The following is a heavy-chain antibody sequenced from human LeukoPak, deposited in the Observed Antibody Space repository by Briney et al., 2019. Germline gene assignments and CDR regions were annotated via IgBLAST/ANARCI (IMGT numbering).Heavy chain of an antibody. D-gene: IGHD1-26*01. J-gene: IGHJ4*02. CDR3: AGLGGGATAPY. V-gene: IGHV4-38-2*02. Sequence: PSETLSLTCTVSGYSISSGYYWGWIRQPPGKGLEWIGSIYHSGSTYYNPSLKSRVTISVDTSKNQFSLKLSSVTAADTAVYYCAGLGGGATAPYWGRGTLVTVSS. CDR1: GYSISSGYY. CDR2: IYHSGST.